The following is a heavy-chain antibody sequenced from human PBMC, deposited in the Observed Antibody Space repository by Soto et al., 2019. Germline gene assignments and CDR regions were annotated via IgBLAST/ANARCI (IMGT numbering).Heavy chain of an antibody. CDR2: IYSGGST. Sequence: GGSLRLSCAASGFTVSSNYMSWVRQAPGKGLEWVSVIYSGGSTYYADSVKGRFTISRDNSKNTLYLQMNSLRAEDTAVYYCARARTPYCSSTSCYQDYYYYYYMDVWGKGTTVTVSS. CDR3: ARARTPYCSSTSCYQDYYYYYYMDV. D-gene: IGHD2-2*01. CDR1: GFTVSSNY. J-gene: IGHJ6*03. V-gene: IGHV3-66*01.